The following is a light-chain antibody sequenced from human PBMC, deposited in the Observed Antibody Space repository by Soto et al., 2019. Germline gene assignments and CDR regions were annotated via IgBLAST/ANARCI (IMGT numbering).Light chain of an antibody. CDR2: GAS. CDR1: QSVRSNY. CDR3: QHYGSSAYT. J-gene: IGKJ2*01. V-gene: IGKV3-20*01. Sequence: ELVLTQSPGTLPLSPGERATLACRASQSVRSNYLAWYQQTPGQAPRLLIYGASSNDTGNPDWLSGSGSETDFTLTISRLEPDDIEVYYCQHYGSSAYTFSHGTPLEIK.